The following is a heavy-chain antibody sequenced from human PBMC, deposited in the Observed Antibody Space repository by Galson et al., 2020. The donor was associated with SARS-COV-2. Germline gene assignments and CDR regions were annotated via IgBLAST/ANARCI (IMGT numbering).Heavy chain of an antibody. CDR2: IGASGAYT. CDR1: GFTFSDYA. Sequence: GESLKISCAASGFTFSDYAMTWVRQGPGKGLEWVSSIGASGAYTYYTDSVKGRFTISRDNFKDTLYLQMNSLRVEDTAMYYCAKDMGSAWYSPDHWGLGTLVNVSS. CDR3: AKDMGSAWYSPDH. V-gene: IGHV3-23*01. J-gene: IGHJ4*02. D-gene: IGHD6-19*01.